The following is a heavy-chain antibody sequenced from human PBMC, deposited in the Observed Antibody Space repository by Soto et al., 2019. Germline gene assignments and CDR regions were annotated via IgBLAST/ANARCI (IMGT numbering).Heavy chain of an antibody. J-gene: IGHJ6*03. D-gene: IGHD3-10*01. CDR2: INSDGRST. V-gene: IGHV3-74*01. Sequence: LRLSCAASGFTFSSYWMHWVRQAPGKGLVWVSRINSDGRSTNYADSVKGRFTISRDNAKNTVYLQMNSLRVEDTAVYYCARGAGGYYYMDVWGKGTTVTVSS. CDR1: GFTFSSYW. CDR3: ARGAGGYYYMDV.